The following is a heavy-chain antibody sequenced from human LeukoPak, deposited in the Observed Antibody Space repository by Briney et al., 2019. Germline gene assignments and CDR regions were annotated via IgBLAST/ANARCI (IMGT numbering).Heavy chain of an antibody. Sequence: GASVKVSCKASGYTFSGYYIHWVRQAPGQGLEWMGWINFNSGDTNYAQKFQGRVTVTRDTSISTAYMELSSLRSDDTAVYYCARDKSTTRHFDYWGQGTLVTVSS. CDR1: GYTFSGYY. V-gene: IGHV1-2*02. CDR3: ARDKSTTRHFDY. CDR2: INFNSGDT. J-gene: IGHJ4*02. D-gene: IGHD5/OR15-5a*01.